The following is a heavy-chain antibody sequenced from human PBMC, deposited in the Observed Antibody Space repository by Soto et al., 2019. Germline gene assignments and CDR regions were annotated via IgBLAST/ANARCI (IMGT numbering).Heavy chain of an antibody. J-gene: IGHJ4*02. V-gene: IGHV3-73*02. Sequence: VQLVESGGGLVQPGGSLKLSCAGSGFTFSGSTMHWVRQASGKGLEWVGRIRSKSNNYATTYAASVEGRFTISRDDSENRAYLQMNSLKSEDTAVYYCTRGDDILTGYPELDYWGQGTLVTVSS. CDR2: IRSKSNNYAT. CDR1: GFTFSGST. D-gene: IGHD3-9*01. CDR3: TRGDDILTGYPELDY.